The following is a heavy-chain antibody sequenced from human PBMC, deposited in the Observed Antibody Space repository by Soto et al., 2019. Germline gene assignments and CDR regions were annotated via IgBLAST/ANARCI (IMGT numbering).Heavy chain of an antibody. CDR3: ARGGSLNWYFDL. Sequence: EVQLVESGGGLVQPGGSLRLSCAASGFTFSSYWMHWVRQAAGKGLVWVSRINSDGSSTSYADSVKGRFTISRDNAKNMLYLQMNSLRAEDTAVYYCARGGSLNWYFDLWGRGTLVTVSS. CDR1: GFTFSSYW. J-gene: IGHJ2*01. V-gene: IGHV3-74*01. CDR2: INSDGSST. D-gene: IGHD1-26*01.